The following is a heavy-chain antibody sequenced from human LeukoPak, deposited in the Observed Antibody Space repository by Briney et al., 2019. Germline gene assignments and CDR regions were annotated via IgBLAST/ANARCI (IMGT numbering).Heavy chain of an antibody. CDR1: GGSISSYY. J-gene: IGHJ4*02. CDR2: IYYSGST. Sequence: SETLSLTGTVSGGSISSYYWSWIRQPPGKGLEWIGYIYYSGSTNYNPSLKSRVTISVDTSKNQFSLKLSFVSAADTAVYYCARDSESSGYKFDYWGQGTLVTVSS. D-gene: IGHD3-22*01. V-gene: IGHV4-59*01. CDR3: ARDSESSGYKFDY.